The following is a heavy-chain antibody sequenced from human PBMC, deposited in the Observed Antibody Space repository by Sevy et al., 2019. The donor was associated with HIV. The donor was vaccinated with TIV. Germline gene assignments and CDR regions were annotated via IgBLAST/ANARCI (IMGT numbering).Heavy chain of an antibody. V-gene: IGHV3-23*01. CDR2: ISGSGGST. D-gene: IGHD6-13*01. Sequence: GGSLRLSCAASGFTFSSYAMSWVRQAPGKGLEWVSAISGSGGSTYYADSVKGRFTISRDNSKNTLYLQMNSLRAEDTAVYFCLAAAGKYYYYGMDVWGQGTTVTVSS. J-gene: IGHJ6*02. CDR1: GFTFSSYA. CDR3: LAAAGKYYYYGMDV.